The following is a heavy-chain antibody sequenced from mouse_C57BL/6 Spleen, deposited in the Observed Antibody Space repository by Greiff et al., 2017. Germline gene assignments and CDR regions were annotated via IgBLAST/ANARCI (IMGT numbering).Heavy chain of an antibody. CDR2: IYPGSGST. V-gene: IGHV1-55*01. J-gene: IGHJ4*01. D-gene: IGHD4-1*01. CDR3: ARRWDGYAMDY. Sequence: QVQLQQPGAELVKPGASMKMSCKASGYTFTSYWITWVKQSPGQGLEWIGDIYPGSGSTNYNEKFKSKATLTVDTSSSTAYMQLNSLTSEDAADYYCARRWDGYAMDYWGQGTSVTVSS. CDR1: GYTFTSYW.